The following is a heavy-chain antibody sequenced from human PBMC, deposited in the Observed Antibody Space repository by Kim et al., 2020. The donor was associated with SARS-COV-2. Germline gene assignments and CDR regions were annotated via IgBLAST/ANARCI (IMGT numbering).Heavy chain of an antibody. D-gene: IGHD6-13*01. V-gene: IGHV1-2*02. J-gene: IGHJ5*02. Sequence: AQKLQGRVTMTGDTSISTAYMELSRLRSDDTAVYYCARDEAAAVPFQFDPWGQGTLVTVSS. CDR3: ARDEAAAVPFQFDP.